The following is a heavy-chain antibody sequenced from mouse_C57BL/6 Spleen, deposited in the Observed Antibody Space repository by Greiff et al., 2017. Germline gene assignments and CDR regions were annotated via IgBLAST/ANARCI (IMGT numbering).Heavy chain of an antibody. Sequence: EVQLQQSGPELVKPGASVKMSCKASGYTFTDYYIHWVKQSPGKSLEWIGYIYPNNGGNGYNQKFTGKATLTVDKSSSTAYMELRGLTSYDSAVYYCARSDGYYRGFDDWGQGTTLTVSS. CDR2: IYPNNGGN. CDR1: GYTFTDYY. J-gene: IGHJ2*01. D-gene: IGHD2-3*01. CDR3: ARSDGYYRGFDD. V-gene: IGHV1-34*01.